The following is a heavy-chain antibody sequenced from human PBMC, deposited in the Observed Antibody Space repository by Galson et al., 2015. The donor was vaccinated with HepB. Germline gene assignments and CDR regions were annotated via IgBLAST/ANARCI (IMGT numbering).Heavy chain of an antibody. CDR1: GFSLSTRGAG. CDR3: AHRLGGGYCSSNRCHRAFDP. CDR2: IYWDNDK. Sequence: PALVKPTQTLTLTCTFSGFSLSTRGAGEGWIRQPPGKAPEWLALIYWDNDKRYSPSLERRLTITMDIPKNQVVLTMTDMDPLDTGTYFCAHRLGGGYCSSNRCHRAFDPWGQGTLVTVSS. V-gene: IGHV2-5*02. D-gene: IGHD2-2*01. J-gene: IGHJ5*02.